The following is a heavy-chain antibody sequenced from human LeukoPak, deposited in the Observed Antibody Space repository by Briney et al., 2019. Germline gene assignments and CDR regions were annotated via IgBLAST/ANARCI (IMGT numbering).Heavy chain of an antibody. CDR3: HSYGSGSYLPFDY. CDR1: GFTVSSNY. V-gene: IGHV3-53*01. Sequence: GGSLRLSCAASGFTVSSNYMSWVRQAPGKGLEWVSVIYSGGSTYYADSVKGRFTISRDNSKNTLYLQMNSLGAEDTAVYYCHSYGSGSYLPFDYWGQGTLVTVSS. J-gene: IGHJ4*02. CDR2: IYSGGST. D-gene: IGHD3-10*01.